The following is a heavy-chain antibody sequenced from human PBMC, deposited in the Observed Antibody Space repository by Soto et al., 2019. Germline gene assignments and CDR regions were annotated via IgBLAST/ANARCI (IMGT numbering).Heavy chain of an antibody. Sequence: QVQLVESGGGLVKPGGSLRLSCAASGFTFSDYYMSWIRQAPGKGLGWVSYISSSSSYTNYADSVKGRFTISRDNAKNSLYLQMKSLRAEDTAVYYCARDQVYSSGWYGYWGQGTLVTVSS. CDR1: GFTFSDYY. D-gene: IGHD6-19*01. J-gene: IGHJ4*02. V-gene: IGHV3-11*06. CDR3: ARDQVYSSGWYGY. CDR2: ISSSSSYT.